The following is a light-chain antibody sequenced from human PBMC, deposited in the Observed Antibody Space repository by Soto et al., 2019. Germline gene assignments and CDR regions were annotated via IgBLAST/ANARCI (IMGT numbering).Light chain of an antibody. Sequence: QSALTQPASVSGSPGQSITISCTGTSSDVDNYNLVSWYQHVPDKAPKLMIFEGSKRPSGVSSRFSGSRSGNTASLTISGLQAEDEADYYCCSYVGDSTVFGGGTKVTVL. J-gene: IGLJ2*01. CDR1: SSDVDNYNL. CDR2: EGS. CDR3: CSYVGDSTV. V-gene: IGLV2-23*01.